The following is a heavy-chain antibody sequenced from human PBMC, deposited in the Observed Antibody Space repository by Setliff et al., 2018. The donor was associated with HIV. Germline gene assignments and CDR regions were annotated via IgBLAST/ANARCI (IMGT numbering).Heavy chain of an antibody. CDR2: IIPISGTA. J-gene: IGHJ3*02. V-gene: IGHV1-69*05. D-gene: IGHD3-22*01. Sequence: SVKVSCKASGGTFSSYGMSWVRQAPGQGLEWMGGIIPISGTANYAQKFQGRVTITTDESTSTAYMDLSSLRSEDTAVYYCARVATMIVLDVFDIWGQGTMVTVSS. CDR3: ARVATMIVLDVFDI. CDR1: GGTFSSYG.